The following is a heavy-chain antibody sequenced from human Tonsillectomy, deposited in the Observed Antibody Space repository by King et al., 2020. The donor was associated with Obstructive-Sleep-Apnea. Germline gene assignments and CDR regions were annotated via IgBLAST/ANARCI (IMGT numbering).Heavy chain of an antibody. CDR3: AREWGHTFYYESSGYYYGY. CDR1: GYTFTSYY. Sequence: QLVQSGAEVRKPGASVKVSCKASGYTFTSYYLHWARQAPGQGLEWMGVINPSGGSTSYAQKFQGRVTMTRDTSTSTVSLELSSLRSEDTAVYYCAREWGHTFYYESSGYYYGYWGQGTLVTVPS. J-gene: IGHJ4*02. D-gene: IGHD3-22*01. V-gene: IGHV1-46*03. CDR2: INPSGGST.